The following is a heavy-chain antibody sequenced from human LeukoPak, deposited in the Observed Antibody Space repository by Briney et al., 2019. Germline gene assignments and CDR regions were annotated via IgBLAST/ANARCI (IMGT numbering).Heavy chain of an antibody. V-gene: IGHV3-15*01. CDR2: IKSKTDGGTT. D-gene: IGHD5-12*01. J-gene: IGHJ4*02. Sequence: PGGSLRLSCAASGFTFSNAWMNWVRQAPGKGLEWVGRIKSKTDGGTTDYAAPVKGRFTISRDDSKNTLYLQMNSLKTEDTAVYYCTTDIPPDDVYSGYDLALDYWGQGTLVTVSS. CDR3: TTDIPPDDVYSGYDLALDY. CDR1: GFTFSNAW.